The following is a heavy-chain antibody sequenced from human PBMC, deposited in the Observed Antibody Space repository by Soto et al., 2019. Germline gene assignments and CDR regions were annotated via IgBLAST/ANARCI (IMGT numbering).Heavy chain of an antibody. Sequence: QVQLVQSGAEVKKPGASVKVSCKASGYTFTSYDINWVRQATGQGLEWMGWMNPNSGNTGYAQNFQGRGTMTRNTSIRTADMELSSLRSEETAVYYCARTLYGDNVDYWGQGTLVTVSS. CDR1: GYTFTSYD. D-gene: IGHD4-17*01. J-gene: IGHJ4*02. CDR2: MNPNSGNT. V-gene: IGHV1-8*01. CDR3: ARTLYGDNVDY.